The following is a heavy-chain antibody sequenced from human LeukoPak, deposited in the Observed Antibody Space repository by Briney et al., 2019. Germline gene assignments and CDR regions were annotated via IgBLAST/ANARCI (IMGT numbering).Heavy chain of an antibody. CDR2: IYYSGST. CDR1: GGSISSYY. Sequence: NPSETLSLTCTVSGGSISSYYWSWIRQPPGKGLEWIGYIYYSGSTNYNPSLKSRVTISVDTPKNQFSLKLSSVTAADTAVYYCARGTRGDYVYHRGNFRRMVYYYYMVVWGKGATVTVSS. D-gene: IGHD4-17*01. CDR3: ARGTRGDYVYHRGNFRRMVYYYYMVV. V-gene: IGHV4-59*01. J-gene: IGHJ6*03.